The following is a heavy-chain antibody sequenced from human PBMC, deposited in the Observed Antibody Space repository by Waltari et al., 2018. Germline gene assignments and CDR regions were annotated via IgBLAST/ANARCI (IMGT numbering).Heavy chain of an antibody. J-gene: IGHJ4*02. Sequence: QVQLQESGPGLVKPSETLSLTCTVSGGSVSGHYWNWIRQPPGKGLEWIGYVHYSAKTNYNPSLKSRVTISVDTSKNQLSLRLTSVTAEDTAVYYCAREGQQPDYWGQGTLVTVSS. V-gene: IGHV4-59*02. CDR3: AREGQQPDY. CDR2: VHYSAKT. CDR1: GGSVSGHY. D-gene: IGHD6-13*01.